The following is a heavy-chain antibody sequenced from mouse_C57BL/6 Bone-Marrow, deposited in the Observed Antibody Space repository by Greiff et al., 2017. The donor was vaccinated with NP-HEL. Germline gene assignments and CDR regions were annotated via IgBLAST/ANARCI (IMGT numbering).Heavy chain of an antibody. CDR1: GYSITSGYY. CDR3: ARGIRAMDY. V-gene: IGHV3-6*01. CDR2: ISYDGSN. Sequence: EVQLVESGPGLVKPSQSLSLTCSVTGYSITSGYYWNWIRQFPGNKLEWMGYISYDGSNNYNPSLKNRISITRDTSKNQFFLKLNSVTTEDTATYYCARGIRAMDYWGQGTSVTVSS. D-gene: IGHD1-1*01. J-gene: IGHJ4*01.